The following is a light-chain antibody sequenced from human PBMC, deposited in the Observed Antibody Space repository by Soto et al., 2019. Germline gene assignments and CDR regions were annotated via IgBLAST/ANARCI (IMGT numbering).Light chain of an antibody. CDR1: QSLSRY. Sequence: EIVLKQSPATLSLSPGERDNLYCRASQSLSRYLAWYQQKPGQAPRLLIYDASNRATGIPARFSGSESGTDFTLTISRLEPEDFAVYYCQQYGSSPPITFGGGTKVDI. CDR2: DAS. J-gene: IGKJ4*01. V-gene: IGKV3-20*01. CDR3: QQYGSSPPIT.